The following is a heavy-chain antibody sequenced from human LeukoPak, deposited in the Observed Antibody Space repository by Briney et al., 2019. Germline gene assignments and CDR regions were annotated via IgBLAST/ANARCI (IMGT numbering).Heavy chain of an antibody. V-gene: IGHV3-21*01. CDR3: AKDVSRTIWFGELSRDDYFDY. CDR2: ISSGSSYI. Sequence: GGSLRLACAASGFTFSSYSMNWVRQAPGKGLEWVSSISSGSSYIYYADSVKGRFTISKDNANNSLYLQMNSLRAEDTAVYYCAKDVSRTIWFGELSRDDYFDYWGQGTLVTVSS. J-gene: IGHJ4*02. CDR1: GFTFSSYS. D-gene: IGHD3-10*01.